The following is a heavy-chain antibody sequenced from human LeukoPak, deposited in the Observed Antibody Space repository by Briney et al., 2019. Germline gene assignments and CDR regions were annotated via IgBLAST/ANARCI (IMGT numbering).Heavy chain of an antibody. CDR1: GFTVSSNY. J-gene: IGHJ1*01. D-gene: IGHD2-15*01. CDR2: LYNGGSP. V-gene: IGHV3-53*01. CDR3: ARAQDYCSGGSCYGYFQH. Sequence: PGGSLRLSCAASGFTVSSNYRTWVRQAPGKGLEWVSTLYNGGSPHYADSVKGRFTISSDKSKNTLFLQMNSLRAEDTAVYYCARAQDYCSGGSCYGYFQHWGQGSLVTVSS.